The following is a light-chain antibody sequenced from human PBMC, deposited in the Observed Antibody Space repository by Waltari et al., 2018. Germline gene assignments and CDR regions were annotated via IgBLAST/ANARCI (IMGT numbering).Light chain of an antibody. CDR3: QSADSSGTYV. CDR1: ALPKQY. Sequence: SYELTQPPSVSVSPGQTARITCSGDALPKQYAYWYQPKPGQAPGLVIYKDSERPSGITERFSGSSSGTTFTLTISGVQADDEADYYCQSADSSGTYVFGTGTKVTVL. J-gene: IGLJ1*01. CDR2: KDS. V-gene: IGLV3-25*03.